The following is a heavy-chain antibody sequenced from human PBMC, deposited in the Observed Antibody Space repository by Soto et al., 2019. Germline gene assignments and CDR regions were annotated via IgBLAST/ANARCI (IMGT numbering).Heavy chain of an antibody. CDR1: GGTFSSYA. Sequence: SVKVSCRVSGGTFSSYAISWVRQAPGQGLEWMGGIIPIFGTANYAQKFQGRVTITADESTSTAYMELSSLRSEDTAVYYCARDLSSGSYLVLNYWGQGTLVTVSS. CDR2: IIPIFGTA. CDR3: ARDLSSGSYLVLNY. D-gene: IGHD3-10*01. V-gene: IGHV1-69*13. J-gene: IGHJ4*02.